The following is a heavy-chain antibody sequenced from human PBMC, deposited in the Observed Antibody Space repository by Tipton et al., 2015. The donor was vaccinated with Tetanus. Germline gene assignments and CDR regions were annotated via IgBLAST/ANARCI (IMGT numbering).Heavy chain of an antibody. CDR3: ARDPQFCTGSSCHSFDF. CDR2: IYHSGST. J-gene: IGHJ4*02. D-gene: IGHD2-8*02. CDR1: GGSITSSNY. Sequence: TLSLTCAVSGGSITSSNYWSWVRQPPGKGLEWIGEIYHSGSTNYNPSLTSRVTISVDKSKNQFSLKLNSVTAADTAVCYCARDPQFCTGSSCHSFDFWGQGTLVTVSS. V-gene: IGHV4-4*02.